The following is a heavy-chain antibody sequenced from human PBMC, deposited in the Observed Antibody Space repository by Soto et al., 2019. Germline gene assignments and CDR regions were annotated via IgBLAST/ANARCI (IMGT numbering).Heavy chain of an antibody. J-gene: IGHJ4*02. CDR1: GDSITSNGFF. Sequence: PSETLSLTCTVSGDSITSNGFFWAWIRQTPGKGLEWIGSIYYSGTTYYNPSLKSRVTISVDRSKNQFSLKLSSVTAADTAVYYCARHISVDYFDYWGQGALVTVSS. CDR2: IYYSGTT. CDR3: ARHISVDYFDY. V-gene: IGHV4-39*01.